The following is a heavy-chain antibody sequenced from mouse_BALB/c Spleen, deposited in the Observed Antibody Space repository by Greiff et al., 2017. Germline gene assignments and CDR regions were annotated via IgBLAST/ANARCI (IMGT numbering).Heavy chain of an antibody. CDR3: AETGLGGLFAY. Sequence: VQLQQSGAELVKPGASVKLSCTASGFNIKDTYMHWVKQRPEQGLEWIGRIDPANGNTKYDPKFQGKATITADTSSNTAYLQLSSLTSEDTAVYYCAETGLGGLFAYWGQGTLVTVSA. CDR1: GFNIKDTY. V-gene: IGHV14-3*02. J-gene: IGHJ3*01. CDR2: IDPANGNT. D-gene: IGHD3-3*01.